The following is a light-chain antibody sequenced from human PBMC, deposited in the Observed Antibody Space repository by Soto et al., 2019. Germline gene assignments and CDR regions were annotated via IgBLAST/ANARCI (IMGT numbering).Light chain of an antibody. CDR3: QQRQYWPTIT. J-gene: IGKJ5*01. V-gene: IGKV1-5*01. CDR1: QGISRW. Sequence: DIQMTQSPSTLSASVGDRVPITCRASQGISRWLAWYQQKSGKAPKFLIYDASSLESGVPSRFSGSGSGTEFTLTISSLEPEDFAIYYCQQRQYWPTITFGQGTRLEIK. CDR2: DAS.